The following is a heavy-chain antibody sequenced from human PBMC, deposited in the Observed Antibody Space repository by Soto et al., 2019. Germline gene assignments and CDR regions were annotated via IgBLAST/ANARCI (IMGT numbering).Heavy chain of an antibody. CDR3: ARVAGYGSGSRRFDS. CDR1: GEAVGTYG. J-gene: IGHJ4*02. Sequence: QVQLMQSETEVAKPGASVKVSCKTSGEAVGTYGRTWVRQAPGQGLEWMGWIVGDRGATIYAQKFQGRVTMSVDRSTNTAYMELRSLTPDDSARYYCARVAGYGSGSRRFDSWGQGTLVSVSS. CDR2: IVGDRGAT. V-gene: IGHV1-18*01. D-gene: IGHD3-10*01.